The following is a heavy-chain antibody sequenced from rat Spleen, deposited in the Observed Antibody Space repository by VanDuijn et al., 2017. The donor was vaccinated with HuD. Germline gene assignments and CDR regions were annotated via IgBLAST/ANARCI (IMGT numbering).Heavy chain of an antibody. CDR3: AREADYGGYSPYFDY. CDR1: GFTFSDYY. V-gene: IGHV5-22*01. D-gene: IGHD1-11*01. Sequence: EVQLVESGGGLVQPGRSLKLSCAASGFTFSDYYMAWVRQAPKKGLEWVASISYEGSSTYYGYSVKGRFTIPRDNAKSTLYLQMNSLRSEDTATYYCAREADYGGYSPYFDYWGQGVMVTVSS. J-gene: IGHJ2*01. CDR2: ISYEGSST.